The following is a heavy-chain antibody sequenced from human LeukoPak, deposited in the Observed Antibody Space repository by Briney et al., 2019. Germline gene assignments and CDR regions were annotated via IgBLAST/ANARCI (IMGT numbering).Heavy chain of an antibody. D-gene: IGHD3-9*01. CDR1: GFTFSSYD. CDR3: ARGHMLTGYYNLAWFDP. Sequence: GGSLRLSCAASGFTFSSYDMHWVRQPTGKGLEWVSAIGTAGDTYYSDSVKGRFTISREDAKNSLYLQMNNLRAGDTAVYFCARGHMLTGYYNLAWFDPWGQGTLVTVSS. J-gene: IGHJ5*02. CDR2: IGTAGDT. V-gene: IGHV3-13*01.